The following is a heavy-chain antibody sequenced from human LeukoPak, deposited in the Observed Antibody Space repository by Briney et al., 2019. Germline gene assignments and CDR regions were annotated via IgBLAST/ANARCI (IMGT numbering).Heavy chain of an antibody. Sequence: GGSLRLSCAASGFTFSSYAMSWVRQAPGKGLEWVSAISGSGGSTYFADSVKGRFTISRDNSKNTLYLQMNSLRAEDTAVYYCAKDGQYYYDSSGYFDYWGQGTLSPSPQ. CDR3: AKDGQYYYDSSGYFDY. V-gene: IGHV3-23*01. D-gene: IGHD3-22*01. CDR2: ISGSGGST. J-gene: IGHJ4*02. CDR1: GFTFSSYA.